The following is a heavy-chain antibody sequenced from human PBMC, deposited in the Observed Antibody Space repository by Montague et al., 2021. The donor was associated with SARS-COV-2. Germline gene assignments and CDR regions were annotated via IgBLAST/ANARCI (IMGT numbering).Heavy chain of an antibody. J-gene: IGHJ4*02. D-gene: IGHD1-26*01. CDR2: FLHTKST. CDR3: ARKGSGRSDLAY. V-gene: IGHV4/OR15-8*01. Sequence: SETLSLTCFRLGSWNSSADWKSTRLKPRHKSLACVVEFLHTKSTKYKPSLKSRVSMSVDKSWNQFSLRLTSVTAADTAIYYCARKGSGRSDLAYWGQGTLVTVSS. CDR1: GSWNSSADW.